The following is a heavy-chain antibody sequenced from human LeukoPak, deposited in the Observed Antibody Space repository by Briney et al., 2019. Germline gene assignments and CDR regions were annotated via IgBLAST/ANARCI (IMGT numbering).Heavy chain of an antibody. V-gene: IGHV3-7*01. Sequence: GGSLRLSCAASGFTFSSYWMSWVRQAPGKGLEWVANIKQDGSEKYYVDSVKGRFTISRDNAKNSLYLQMNSLRAEDTAVYYCARDLSSNYDFWSGYYPACFDYWGQGTLVTVSS. D-gene: IGHD3-3*01. CDR3: ARDLSSNYDFWSGYYPACFDY. J-gene: IGHJ4*02. CDR2: IKQDGSEK. CDR1: GFTFSSYW.